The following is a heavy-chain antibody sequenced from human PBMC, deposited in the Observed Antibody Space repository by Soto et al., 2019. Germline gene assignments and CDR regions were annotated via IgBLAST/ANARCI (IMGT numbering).Heavy chain of an antibody. V-gene: IGHV1-69*01. CDR1: GGALSNYV. J-gene: IGHJ4*02. D-gene: IGHD5-12*01. CDR2: IIPIFGTA. Sequence: QVQLVQSGAEVKKPGSSVRVSCKASGGALSNYVINWVRQAPGQGLEWMGGIIPIFGTANYAQRYQGTVTITADESTSTAYMDLSSLRSEDTAVYYCAREGFSGGYFGSWGQGTLVTVSS. CDR3: AREGFSGGYFGS.